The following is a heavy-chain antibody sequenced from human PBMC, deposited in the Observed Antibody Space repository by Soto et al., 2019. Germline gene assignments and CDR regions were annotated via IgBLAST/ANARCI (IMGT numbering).Heavy chain of an antibody. Sequence: QVQLQESGPVLVKPSETLSLTCTVSGGSVSSSSNYWSWIRQPPGKGLEWIGYIYYSGSTYYNPSHKSRNTISLDTSKNQFSLKLTSVTAADTAVYYCARVGSGYVNWFDPWVQGTLVTVSS. V-gene: IGHV4-61*01. J-gene: IGHJ5*02. CDR1: GGSVSSSSNY. CDR2: IYYSGST. D-gene: IGHD3-22*01. CDR3: ARVGSGYVNWFDP.